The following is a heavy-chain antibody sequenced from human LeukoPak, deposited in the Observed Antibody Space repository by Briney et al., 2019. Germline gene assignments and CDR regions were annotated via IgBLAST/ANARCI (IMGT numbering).Heavy chain of an antibody. V-gene: IGHV3-11*05. CDR3: AGEPSSGSYYFDY. CDR1: GLTFSDYY. D-gene: IGHD3-10*01. J-gene: IGHJ4*02. CDR2: ISSSSSYT. Sequence: SGGSLRLSCAASGLTFSDYYMSWIRQAPGKGLEWVSYISSSSSYTNYADFVKGRFTIYRDNAKNSLYLQMDSLRAEDTAVYYCAGEPSSGSYYFDYWGQGTLVTVSS.